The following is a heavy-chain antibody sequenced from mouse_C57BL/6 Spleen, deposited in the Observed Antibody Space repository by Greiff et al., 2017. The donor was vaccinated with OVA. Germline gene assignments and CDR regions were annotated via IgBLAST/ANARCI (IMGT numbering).Heavy chain of an antibody. Sequence: QVQLQQPGAELVKPGASVKLSCKASGYTFTSYWMHWVKQRPGQGLEWIGMIHPNSGSTNYNEKFKSKATLTVDKSSSTACMQLSSLTSEDSAVYYCARSGVITTALDYWGQGTTLTVSS. CDR2: IHPNSGST. V-gene: IGHV1-64*01. CDR3: ARSGVITTALDY. D-gene: IGHD1-1*01. CDR1: GYTFTSYW. J-gene: IGHJ2*01.